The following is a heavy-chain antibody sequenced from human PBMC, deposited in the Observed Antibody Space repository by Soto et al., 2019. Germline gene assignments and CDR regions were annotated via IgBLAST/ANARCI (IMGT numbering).Heavy chain of an antibody. Sequence: PSETLSLTCIVSGGSINSYWWSWIRQPAGKGLEWIGRVYSSGTTDYNPSLNSRATLSVETSKNQFSLKLSSVTAADTAVYYCARDIGSYAYGEGYWGQGIQVTVYS. V-gene: IGHV4-4*07. CDR1: GGSINSYW. CDR3: ARDIGSYAYGEGY. CDR2: VYSSGTT. J-gene: IGHJ4*02. D-gene: IGHD3-10*01.